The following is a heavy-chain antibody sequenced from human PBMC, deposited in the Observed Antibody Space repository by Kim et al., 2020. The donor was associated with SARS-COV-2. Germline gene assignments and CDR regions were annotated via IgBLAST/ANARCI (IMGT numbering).Heavy chain of an antibody. V-gene: IGHV4-34*01. CDR3: ARGRLYDFWSGYLPFDY. D-gene: IGHD3-3*01. Sequence: SETLSLTCAVYGGSFSGYYWSWIRQPPGKGLEWIGEINHSGSTNYNPSLKSRVTISVDTSKNQFSLKLSSVTAADTAVYYCARGRLYDFWSGYLPFDYWGQGTLVTVSS. CDR1: GGSFSGYY. CDR2: INHSGST. J-gene: IGHJ4*02.